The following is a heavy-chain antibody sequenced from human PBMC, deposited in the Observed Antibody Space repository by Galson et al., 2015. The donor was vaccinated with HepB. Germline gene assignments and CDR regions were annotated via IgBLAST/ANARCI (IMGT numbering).Heavy chain of an antibody. CDR1: GYDFNKYY. V-gene: IGHV1-2*02. D-gene: IGHD1-26*01. J-gene: IGHJ6*02. CDR2: INPFSGGT. Sequence: SVKVSCKASGYDFNKYYMHWVRQAPGQGLEWMGWINPFSGGTNFAQKFQGRVTMTRDTSISTVFMELSRLGSDDTAIYYCARSIVGTTFFYYGVDLWGQGTTVTVSS. CDR3: ARSIVGTTFFYYGVDL.